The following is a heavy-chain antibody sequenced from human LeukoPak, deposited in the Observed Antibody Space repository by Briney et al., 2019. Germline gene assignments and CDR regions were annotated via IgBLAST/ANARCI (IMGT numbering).Heavy chain of an antibody. D-gene: IGHD3-10*01. Sequence: SVKVSCKASGGTFSSYAISWVRQAPGQGLEWMGGIIPIFGTANYAQKFQGRVTITADESTSTAYMELSSLRSEDTAVYYCARGYIPGLRMVRGVTQVWFDPWGQGTLVTVSS. CDR3: ARGYIPGLRMVRGVTQVWFDP. CDR2: IIPIFGTA. CDR1: GGTFSSYA. J-gene: IGHJ5*02. V-gene: IGHV1-69*13.